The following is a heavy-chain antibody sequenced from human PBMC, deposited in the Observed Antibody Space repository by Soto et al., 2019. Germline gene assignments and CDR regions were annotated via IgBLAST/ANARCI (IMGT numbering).Heavy chain of an antibody. CDR3: ARHDGYGDCTSSRCYGDAFDI. CDR1: GYIFTTYW. Sequence: PGESLKISCKGSGYIFTTYWIGWVRQMPGKGLEWMGIIYPDDSDTRYSPSFQGQVTISADKSISTAYLQWSSLKASDTAMYYCARHDGYGDCTSSRCYGDAFDIWGQGTTVTVSS. D-gene: IGHD2-2*03. CDR2: IYPDDSDT. V-gene: IGHV5-51*01. J-gene: IGHJ3*02.